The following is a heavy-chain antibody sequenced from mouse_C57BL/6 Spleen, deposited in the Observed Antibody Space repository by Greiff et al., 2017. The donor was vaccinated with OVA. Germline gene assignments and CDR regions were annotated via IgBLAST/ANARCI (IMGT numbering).Heavy chain of an antibody. Sequence: QVQLQQPGAELVMPGASVKLSCKASGYTFTSYWMHWVKQRPGQGLEWIGEIDPSDSYTNYNQKFKGKSTLTVDKSSSTAYMQLSSLTSEDSAVYYCARCRSPRDFDYWGQGTTLTVSS. CDR2: IDPSDSYT. CDR3: ARCRSPRDFDY. J-gene: IGHJ2*01. D-gene: IGHD1-3*01. V-gene: IGHV1-69*01. CDR1: GYTFTSYW.